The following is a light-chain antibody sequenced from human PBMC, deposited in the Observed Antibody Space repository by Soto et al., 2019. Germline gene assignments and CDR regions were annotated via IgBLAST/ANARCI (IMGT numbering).Light chain of an antibody. CDR1: QDIRTE. V-gene: IGKV1-6*01. CDR3: LQDFNYPRT. Sequence: AVQLTQSPSSLSASEGDRVTITCRASQDIRTELGWYQQRPGKAPSLLIYATSTLQSGVPSRFSGSGSGTDFTLTITGLQPEDFATYYCLQDFNYPRTFGQGTKV. CDR2: ATS. J-gene: IGKJ1*01.